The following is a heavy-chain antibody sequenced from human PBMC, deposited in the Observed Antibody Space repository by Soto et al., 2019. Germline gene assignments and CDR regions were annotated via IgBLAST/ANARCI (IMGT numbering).Heavy chain of an antibody. CDR3: ARTQTNDY. Sequence: ASVKVSCKASGYTFTGYYIHWVRQAPGQGLEWMGWINTDSGGTNYAQKFQGRVTMIRDTSISTAYMELSRLTSDDTAVYYCARTQTNDYWGQGTLVTVSS. J-gene: IGHJ4*02. V-gene: IGHV1-2*02. CDR1: GYTFTGYY. CDR2: INTDSGGT.